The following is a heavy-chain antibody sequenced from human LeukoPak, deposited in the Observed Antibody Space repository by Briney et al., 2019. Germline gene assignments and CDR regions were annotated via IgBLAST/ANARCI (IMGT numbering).Heavy chain of an antibody. D-gene: IGHD3-22*01. CDR1: GFTFSSYA. J-gene: IGHJ3*02. CDR3: ARKMVGYDSSGYYSIAFDI. V-gene: IGHV3-66*01. CDR2: IYSGGST. Sequence: GGSLRLSCATSGFTFSSYAMSWVRQAPGKGLEWVSVIYSGGSTYYADSVKGRFTISRDNAKNSLYLQMNSLRAEDTAVYYCARKMVGYDSSGYYSIAFDIWGQGTMVTVSS.